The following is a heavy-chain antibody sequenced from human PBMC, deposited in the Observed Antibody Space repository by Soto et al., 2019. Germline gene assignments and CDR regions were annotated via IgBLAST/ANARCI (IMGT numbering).Heavy chain of an antibody. J-gene: IGHJ4*02. V-gene: IGHV3-23*01. CDR3: AKNPCRTLPAKRPIVS. Sequence: GGSLRLSCAASGFTFTSYAMNRVRQGPGNGLEWVSGLSGGGGTTYYADSVKGRFTISRDNSKNTLYLQMNSLRAEDTAIYYCAKNPCRTLPAKRPIVSWGQGPPVTVSS. D-gene: IGHD1-1*01. CDR2: LSGGGGTT. CDR1: GFTFTSYA.